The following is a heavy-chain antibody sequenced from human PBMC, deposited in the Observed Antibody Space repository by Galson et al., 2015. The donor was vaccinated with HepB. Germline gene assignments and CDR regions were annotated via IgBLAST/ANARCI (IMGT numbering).Heavy chain of an antibody. Sequence: SVKVSCKASGYTFTSYYMHWVRQAPGQGLEWMGIINPSGGSTSYAQKLQGRVTMTRDTSTSTVYMELSSLRSEDTAVYYCARDLARIVGATTPGYWGQGTLVTVSS. CDR2: INPSGGST. D-gene: IGHD1-26*01. J-gene: IGHJ4*02. CDR3: ARDLARIVGATTPGY. CDR1: GYTFTSYY. V-gene: IGHV1-46*04.